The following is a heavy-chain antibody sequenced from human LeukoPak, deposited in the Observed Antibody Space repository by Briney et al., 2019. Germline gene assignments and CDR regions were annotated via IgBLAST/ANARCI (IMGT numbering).Heavy chain of an antibody. CDR3: AREIVAGGFDY. CDR1: GGSISSYY. Sequence: PSETLSLTCTVSGGSISSYYWSWIRQTPEKGLEWIGYIYYSGITNNNPSLNSRVTISVDTSKNQFSLKLSSVTAADTAVYYCAREIVAGGFDYWGQGALVTVSS. D-gene: IGHD6-13*01. J-gene: IGHJ4*02. CDR2: IYYSGIT. V-gene: IGHV4-59*01.